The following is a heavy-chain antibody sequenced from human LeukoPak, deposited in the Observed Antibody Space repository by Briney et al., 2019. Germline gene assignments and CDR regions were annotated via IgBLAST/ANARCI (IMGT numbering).Heavy chain of an antibody. CDR2: INAGNGNT. V-gene: IGHV1-3*01. D-gene: IGHD2-2*01. Sequence: ASVKVSCKASGYTFTSYAMHWVRQAPGQRLEWMGWINAGNGNTKYSQKFQGRVTIARDTSASTAYMELSSLRSEDTAVYYCARGGPGVVVVPAAILDAFDIWGQGTMVTVSS. J-gene: IGHJ3*02. CDR3: ARGGPGVVVVPAAILDAFDI. CDR1: GYTFTSYA.